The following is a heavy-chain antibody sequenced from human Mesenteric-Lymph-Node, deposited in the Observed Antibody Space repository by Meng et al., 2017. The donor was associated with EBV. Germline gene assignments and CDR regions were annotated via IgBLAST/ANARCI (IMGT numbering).Heavy chain of an antibody. D-gene: IGHD3-22*01. CDR3: TRGIGDYYDGSGYSYYFDH. J-gene: IGHJ4*02. CDR2: IYHSGTT. V-gene: IGHV4-4*02. Sequence: QESGRVLRKPSVTLSSTCDVSGDSISSSNWWSWVRQPPGKGLEWVGEIYHSGTTNYNPSLKSRVTISVDKSKNQFSLKLASVTAADTAVYYCTRGIGDYYDGSGYSYYFDHWGQGTLVTVSS. CDR1: GDSISSSNW.